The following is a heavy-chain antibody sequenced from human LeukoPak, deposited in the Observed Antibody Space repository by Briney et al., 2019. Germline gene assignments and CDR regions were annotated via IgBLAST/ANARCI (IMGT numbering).Heavy chain of an antibody. D-gene: IGHD3-16*02. CDR2: ISGSGGRT. J-gene: IGHJ4*02. CDR3: AKPSVTDAYFDY. CDR1: GFTFISYA. V-gene: IGHV3-23*01. Sequence: PGGSLRLSCAASGFTFISYAMNWVRQAPGKGLQWVSGISGSGGRTYYAGSVKGRFTISRDNSKNMLYLQMNSLRPEDPAGYYCAKPSVTDAYFDYGRQGRLV.